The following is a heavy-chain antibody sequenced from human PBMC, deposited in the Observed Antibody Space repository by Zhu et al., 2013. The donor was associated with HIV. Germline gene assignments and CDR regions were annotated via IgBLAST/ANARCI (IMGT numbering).Heavy chain of an antibody. Sequence: VQLVQSGAEVKKPGASVKVSCKASGYTFTSYGISWVRQAPGQGLEWMGWISAYNGNTNYAQKLQGRVTMTTDTSTSTAYMELRSLRSDDTAVYYCAREGSITMVQGXPTGLNYGMDVWAKGPRSPSP. CDR1: GYTFTSYG. V-gene: IGHV1-18*01. CDR3: AREGSITMVQGXPTGLNYGMDV. D-gene: IGHD3-10*01. CDR2: ISAYNGNT. J-gene: IGHJ6*02.